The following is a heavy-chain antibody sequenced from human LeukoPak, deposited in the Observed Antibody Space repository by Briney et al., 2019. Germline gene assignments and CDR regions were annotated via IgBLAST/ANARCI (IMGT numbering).Heavy chain of an antibody. CDR1: GFTFSSYG. CDR3: ARDGYPDNDFWRRYGMDV. V-gene: IGHV3-33*01. Sequence: GGSLRLSCAASGFTFSSYGTHWVRQAPGKGLEWVAVIWYDGSNKYYADSVKGRFTISRDNAKNSLYLQMNSLRAEDTAVYYCARDGYPDNDFWRRYGMDVWGQGTTVTVSS. D-gene: IGHD3-3*01. CDR2: IWYDGSNK. J-gene: IGHJ6*02.